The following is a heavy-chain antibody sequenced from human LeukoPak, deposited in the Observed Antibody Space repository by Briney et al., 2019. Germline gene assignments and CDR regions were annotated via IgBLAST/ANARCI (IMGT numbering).Heavy chain of an antibody. D-gene: IGHD2-2*01. J-gene: IGHJ3*02. V-gene: IGHV3-23*01. Sequence: GGSLRLSCAASGLTVSSNYMSWVRQAPGKGLEWVSVISGSGASTYYADSVKGRFTISRDNSKNTLYLQTNSLRAEDTAVYYCAKEIVIIPAASYAFDIWGQGTMVIVSS. CDR1: GLTVSSNY. CDR3: AKEIVIIPAASYAFDI. CDR2: ISGSGAST.